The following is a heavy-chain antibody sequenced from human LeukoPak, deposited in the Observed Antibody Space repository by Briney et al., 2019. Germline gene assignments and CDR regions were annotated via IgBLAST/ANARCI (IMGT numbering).Heavy chain of an antibody. Sequence: GGSLRLSCAASGFTFSSYWMNWARQAPGKGLEWVASINHNGNVNYYVDSVKGRFTISRDNAKNSLYLQMNSLRAEDTALYYCAKDSSGWYFDYWGQGTLVTVSS. D-gene: IGHD6-19*01. CDR3: AKDSSGWYFDY. CDR1: GFTFSSYW. J-gene: IGHJ4*02. V-gene: IGHV3-7*03. CDR2: INHNGNVN.